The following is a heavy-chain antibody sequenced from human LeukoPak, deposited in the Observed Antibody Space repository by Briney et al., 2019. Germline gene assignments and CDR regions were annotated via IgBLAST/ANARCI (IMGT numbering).Heavy chain of an antibody. CDR1: GFTFSGTA. Sequence: PGGSLRLSCAASGFTFSGTAMHWVRQASGKGLEWVGRIRSKANSYATAYAASVKGRFTISRDDSKNTAYLQMNSLKTEDTAVYYCTRVPLWFGDAVDYWGQGTLVTVSS. CDR2: IRSKANSYAT. CDR3: TRVPLWFGDAVDY. J-gene: IGHJ4*02. D-gene: IGHD3-10*01. V-gene: IGHV3-73*01.